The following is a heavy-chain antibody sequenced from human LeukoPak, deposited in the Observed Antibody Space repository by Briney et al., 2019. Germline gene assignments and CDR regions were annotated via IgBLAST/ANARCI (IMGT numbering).Heavy chain of an antibody. CDR3: TSLAAAGTPIVGYNWIDP. CDR2: IKSKTDGGTT. CDR1: GFTFSNAW. D-gene: IGHD6-13*01. V-gene: IGHV3-15*01. Sequence: GGSLRLSCAASGFTFSNAWMSWVRQAPGKGLEWVGRIKSKTDGGTTDYAAPVKGRFTISRDDSKNTLYLQMNSLKTEDTAVYYCTSLAAAGTPIVGYNWIDPWGQGTLVTVSS. J-gene: IGHJ5*02.